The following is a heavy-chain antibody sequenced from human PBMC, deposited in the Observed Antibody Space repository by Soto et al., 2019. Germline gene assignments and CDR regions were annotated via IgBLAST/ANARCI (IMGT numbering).Heavy chain of an antibody. CDR1: GYTLTELS. CDR2: FDPEDGET. J-gene: IGHJ4*02. V-gene: IGHV1-24*01. Sequence: GASVKVSCKVSGYTLTELSMHWVRQAPGKGLEWMGVFDPEDGETIYAQKFQGRVTMTEDTSTDTAYMELSSLRSEDTAVYYCATGSGPAATSYYYGSGSYYSFDYWGQGTLVTVSS. D-gene: IGHD3-10*01. CDR3: ATGSGPAATSYYYGSGSYYSFDY.